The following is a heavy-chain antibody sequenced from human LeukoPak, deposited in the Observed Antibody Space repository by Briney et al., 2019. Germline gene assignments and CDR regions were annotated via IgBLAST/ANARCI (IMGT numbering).Heavy chain of an antibody. CDR1: GGSFSGYY. D-gene: IGHD3-22*01. CDR2: INHSGST. V-gene: IGHV4-34*01. Sequence: SETLSLTCAVYGGSFSGYYWSWIRQPPGKGLEWIGEINHSGSTYYNPSLKSRVTISVDTSKNQFSLRLSSVTAADTAVYYCANNYYDSSGYYGRDDAFDIWGQGTMVTVSS. J-gene: IGHJ3*02. CDR3: ANNYYDSSGYYGRDDAFDI.